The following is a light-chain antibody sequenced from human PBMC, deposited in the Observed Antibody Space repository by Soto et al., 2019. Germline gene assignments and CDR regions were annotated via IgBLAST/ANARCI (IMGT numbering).Light chain of an antibody. J-gene: IGKJ2*01. Sequence: DIQMTQSPSSLSASVGDRVTITCRASQSISSYLNWSQQKPWKAPKLLIYAASSLQSVVPSRFSGRGSGTDFTLTISSLQPEDFATYYCQQSYSTPLPFGPGTKLEIK. CDR1: QSISSY. V-gene: IGKV1-39*01. CDR3: QQSYSTPLP. CDR2: AAS.